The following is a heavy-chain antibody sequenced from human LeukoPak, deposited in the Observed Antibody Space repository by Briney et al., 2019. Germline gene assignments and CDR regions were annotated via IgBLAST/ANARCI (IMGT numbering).Heavy chain of an antibody. V-gene: IGHV4-4*07. J-gene: IGHJ4*02. CDR1: GGSISSYY. D-gene: IGHD3-22*01. CDR3: ARGGYYDSSGYYEDYFDY. CDR2: IYTSGST. Sequence: SETLSLTCTVSGGSISSYYWSWIRQPAGKGLEWIGRIYTSGSTNYNPSLKSRVTMSVDTSKNQFSLKLSSVTAADTAVYYCARGGYYDSSGYYEDYFDYWGQGTLVTVSS.